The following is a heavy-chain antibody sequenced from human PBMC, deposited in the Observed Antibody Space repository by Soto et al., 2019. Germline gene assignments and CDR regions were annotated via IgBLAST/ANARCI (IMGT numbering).Heavy chain of an antibody. CDR3: ARDYCSGGSCYSTY. CDR1: GFTVSSNY. Sequence: EVQLVESGGGLVQPGGSLRLSCAASGFTVSSNYMSWVRQAPGKGLEWVAVIYSGGSTYYADSVKGRFTISRDNSKNTRYLQMNSLRAEDTAVYYCARDYCSGGSCYSTYWGQGALVTVSS. D-gene: IGHD2-15*01. CDR2: IYSGGST. V-gene: IGHV3-66*01. J-gene: IGHJ4*02.